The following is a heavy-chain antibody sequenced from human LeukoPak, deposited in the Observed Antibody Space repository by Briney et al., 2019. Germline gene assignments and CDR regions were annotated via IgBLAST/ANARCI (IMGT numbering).Heavy chain of an antibody. CDR2: IYYSGST. V-gene: IGHV4-59*11. J-gene: IGHJ5*02. CDR1: GGSISSHY. CDR3: ASLNYDILTGPNWFNP. D-gene: IGHD3-9*01. Sequence: SETLSLTCTVSGGSISSHYWSWIRQPPGKGLEWIGYIYYSGSTNYNPSLKSRVTISVDTSKNQFSLKLSSVTAADTAVYYCASLNYDILTGPNWFNPWGQGTLVTVSS.